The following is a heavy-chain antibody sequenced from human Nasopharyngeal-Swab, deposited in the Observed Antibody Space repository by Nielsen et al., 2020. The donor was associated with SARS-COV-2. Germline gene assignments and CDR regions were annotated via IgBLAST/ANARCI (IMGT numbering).Heavy chain of an antibody. J-gene: IGHJ4*02. D-gene: IGHD2-2*01. Sequence: GESLKISCAASKFTFSNYDMHWVRQAPGRGLEWVALISYDGSNDYYADSVKGRFTISRDNSKNTLFLQMNSLRAEDTAVYYCAKVLAQETVVGGGFFDNWGQGTLVTVSS. CDR3: AKVLAQETVVGGGFFDN. CDR2: ISYDGSND. CDR1: KFTFSNYD. V-gene: IGHV3-30*18.